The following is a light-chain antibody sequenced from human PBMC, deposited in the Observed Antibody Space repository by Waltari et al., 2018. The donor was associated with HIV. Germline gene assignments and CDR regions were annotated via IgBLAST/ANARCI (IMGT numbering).Light chain of an antibody. J-gene: IGKJ4*01. CDR3: QQYNTDPLT. CDR1: QSINGW. CDR2: MAS. V-gene: IGKV1-5*03. Sequence: DIQMTQSPSTLSASVGDRVTITCRASQSINGWLAWYQQIPGKAPKFLIYMASSLESGVPSRFSGSGSGTEVTLTITSLQPDDCATYYCQQYNTDPLTFGGGTKVEIK.